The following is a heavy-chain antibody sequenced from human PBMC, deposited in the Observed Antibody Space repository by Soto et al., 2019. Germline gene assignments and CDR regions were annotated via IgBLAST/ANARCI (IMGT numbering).Heavy chain of an antibody. CDR1: GFTFSSYG. CDR3: AKDKEQWLVYYGMDV. CDR2: ISYDGSNK. Sequence: QVQLVESGGGVVQPGRSLRLSCAASGFTFSSYGMHWVRQAPGKGLEWVAVISYDGSNKYYADSVKGRFTISRDNSKNTLYLQMNSLSAEDTSVYYCAKDKEQWLVYYGMDVWGQGTTITVSS. D-gene: IGHD6-19*01. J-gene: IGHJ6*02. V-gene: IGHV3-30*18.